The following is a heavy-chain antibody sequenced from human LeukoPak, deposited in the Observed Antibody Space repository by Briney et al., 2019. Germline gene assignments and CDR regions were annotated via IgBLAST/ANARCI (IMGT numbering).Heavy chain of an antibody. CDR2: IKTDGSIT. CDR3: AKGDTTWELPHDY. J-gene: IGHJ4*02. D-gene: IGHD1-26*01. CDR1: GFSFSVYW. V-gene: IGHV3-74*01. Sequence: GSLRLSCAASGFSFSVYWMHWVRQAPGKGPVWVSRIKTDGSITDYADSVKGRFTISRDNAKNTLYLQMNSLRAEDTAVYYCAKGDTTWELPHDYWGQGTLVTVSS.